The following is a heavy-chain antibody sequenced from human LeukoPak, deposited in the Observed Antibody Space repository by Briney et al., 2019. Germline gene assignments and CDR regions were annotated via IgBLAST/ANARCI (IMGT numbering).Heavy chain of an antibody. CDR1: GFIFSNSA. J-gene: IGHJ4*02. CDR2: ISYDGSNK. D-gene: IGHD3-22*01. CDR3: AKDRYYDSSGYFDY. V-gene: IGHV3-30*18. Sequence: GGSLRLSCAASGFIFSNSAMSWVRQAPGKGLEWVAVISYDGSNKYYADPVKGRFTISRDNSKNTLYLQMNSLRAEDTAVYYCAKDRYYDSSGYFDYWGQGTLVTVSS.